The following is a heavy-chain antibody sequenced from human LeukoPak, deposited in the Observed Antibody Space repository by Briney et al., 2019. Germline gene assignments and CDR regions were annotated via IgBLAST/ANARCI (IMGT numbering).Heavy chain of an antibody. CDR1: GFTFTTYS. D-gene: IGHD3/OR15-3a*01. J-gene: IGHJ6*02. CDR3: ARVAFGLYVMDV. CDR2: ISSDSSYI. V-gene: IGHV3-21*01. Sequence: GGSLRLSCAASGFTFTTYSMNWVRQAPGKGLEWVSSISSDSSYIFYADSLKGRFTISRDNAKNSLYLQMISLRAEDTAVYYCARVAFGLYVMDVWGQGTTATVSS.